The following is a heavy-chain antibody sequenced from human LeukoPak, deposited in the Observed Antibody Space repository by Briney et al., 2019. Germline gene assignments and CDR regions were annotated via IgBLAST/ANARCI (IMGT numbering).Heavy chain of an antibody. CDR3: ARVAGGFFDY. D-gene: IGHD6-19*01. Sequence: SETLSLTCAVYGGSFNSDFWSWIRQVPGKGLEWIAELNEVGGTNYNPSLKSRVTISVDTSKNQFSLNVSSATAADTAVYYCARVAGGFFDYWGQGALVTVSS. V-gene: IGHV4-34*01. CDR1: GGSFNSDF. CDR2: LNEVGGT. J-gene: IGHJ4*02.